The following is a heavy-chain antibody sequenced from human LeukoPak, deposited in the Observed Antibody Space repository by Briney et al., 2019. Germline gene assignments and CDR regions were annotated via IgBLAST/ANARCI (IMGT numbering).Heavy chain of an antibody. CDR3: ARVLYDRTGNNWFDP. J-gene: IGHJ5*02. CDR2: ISAYNGNT. V-gene: IGHV1-18*01. CDR1: GYTFTSYG. Sequence: APVKVSCKASGYTFTSYGISWVRQAPGQGLEWMGWISAYNGNTNYAQKLQGRVTMTTDTSTSTAYMELRSLRSDDTAVYYCARVLYDRTGNNWFDPWGQGTLVTVSS. D-gene: IGHD3-22*01.